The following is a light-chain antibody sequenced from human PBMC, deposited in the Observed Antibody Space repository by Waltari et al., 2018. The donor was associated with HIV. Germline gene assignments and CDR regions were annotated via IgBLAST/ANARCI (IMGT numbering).Light chain of an antibody. J-gene: IGLJ1*01. CDR2: GDD. CDR1: GSSYD. V-gene: IGLV1-40*01. CDR3: QSYGAGLGGFYV. Sequence: QSVLTQPPSVSGAPGQGVTISCSGVGSSYDVYWYQKLTGMAPKLLIYGDDNRPSGVPDRFSASKSGTSASLAITGLQPEDEAEYYCQSYGAGLGGFYVFGSGTKVTV.